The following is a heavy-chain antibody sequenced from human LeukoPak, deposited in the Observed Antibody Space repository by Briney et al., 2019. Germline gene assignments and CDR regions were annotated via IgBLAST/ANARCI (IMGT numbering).Heavy chain of an antibody. V-gene: IGHV4-30-2*05. CDR2: SYGST. CDR3: ARSVGYCSSTSCYYFETSTDNNWFDP. J-gene: IGHJ5*02. D-gene: IGHD2-2*01. CDR1: GGSISSGGYF. Sequence: SETLSLTCAVSGGSISSGGYFWSWIRQHPGKGLEWIGYSYGSTNYNPSLKNRVTISVDTSKNQFSLKLSSVTAADTAVYYCARSVGYCSSTSCYYFETSTDNNWFDPWGQGTLVTVSS.